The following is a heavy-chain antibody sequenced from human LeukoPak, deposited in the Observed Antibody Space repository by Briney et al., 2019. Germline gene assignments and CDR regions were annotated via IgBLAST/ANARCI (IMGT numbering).Heavy chain of an antibody. CDR3: ASAPYYYDSSGSTLDY. J-gene: IGHJ4*02. D-gene: IGHD3-22*01. Sequence: GGSLRLSCAASGFTFSSYAMHWVRQAPGKGLEWVAVISYDGSNKYYADSVKGRFTISRDNSKNTLYLQMNSLRAEDTAVYYCASAPYYYDSSGSTLDYWGQGTLVTVSS. CDR2: ISYDGSNK. V-gene: IGHV3-30-3*01. CDR1: GFTFSSYA.